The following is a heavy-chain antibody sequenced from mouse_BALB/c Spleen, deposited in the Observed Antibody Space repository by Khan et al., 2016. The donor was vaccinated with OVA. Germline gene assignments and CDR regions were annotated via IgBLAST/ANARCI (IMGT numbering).Heavy chain of an antibody. CDR1: GYSITSDYA. D-gene: IGHD2-10*02. Sequence: EVQLQESGPGLVKPSQSLSLTCTVTGYSITSDYAWNWIRQFPGNKLEWMGYISYSGNPNYNPSLKSRISITRDTSKNQFFLQLNSVTNEDTATYYCARVYGGDIDYWGQGTTLTVSS. CDR2: ISYSGNP. J-gene: IGHJ2*01. CDR3: ARVYGGDIDY. V-gene: IGHV3-2*02.